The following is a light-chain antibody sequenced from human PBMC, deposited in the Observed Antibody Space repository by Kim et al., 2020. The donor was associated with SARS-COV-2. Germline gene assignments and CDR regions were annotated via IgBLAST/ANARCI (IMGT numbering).Light chain of an antibody. CDR3: AAWDDSLSGYV. CDR1: SSNIGSNY. V-gene: IGLV1-47*01. CDR2: RNN. Sequence: GQRVTISCSGSSSNIGSNYVYWYQQLPGTAPKLLIYRNNQRPSGVPDRFSGSKSGTSASLAISGLRSEDEADDYCAAWDDSLSGYVFGTGTKVTVL. J-gene: IGLJ1*01.